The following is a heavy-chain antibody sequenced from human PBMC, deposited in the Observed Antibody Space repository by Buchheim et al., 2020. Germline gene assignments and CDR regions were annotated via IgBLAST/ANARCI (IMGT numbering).Heavy chain of an antibody. Sequence: EVQLVESGGGLVQPGGSLILSCAASGFTFSSYWMSWVRQAPGKGLEWVANIKQDGSEKYYVDSVKGRFTISRDNAKNSLYLQMNSLRAEDTAVYYCARDRYYYDSSGYYDYWGQGTL. CDR2: IKQDGSEK. V-gene: IGHV3-7*01. CDR1: GFTFSSYW. J-gene: IGHJ4*02. CDR3: ARDRYYYDSSGYYDY. D-gene: IGHD3-22*01.